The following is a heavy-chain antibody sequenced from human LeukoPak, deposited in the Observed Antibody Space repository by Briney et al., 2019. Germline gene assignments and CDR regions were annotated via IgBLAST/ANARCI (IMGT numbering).Heavy chain of an antibody. Sequence: GGTLRLSCAASGFTFSSYGMSWVRQAPGKGLEWVANIKPDGSQIYYVDSVKGRFTISRDNAKNSLYLQMNSLRAEDTAVYYCARDLNWETYWGQGTLVTVSS. D-gene: IGHD7-27*01. CDR3: ARDLNWETY. J-gene: IGHJ4*02. CDR2: IKPDGSQI. V-gene: IGHV3-7*01. CDR1: GFTFSSYG.